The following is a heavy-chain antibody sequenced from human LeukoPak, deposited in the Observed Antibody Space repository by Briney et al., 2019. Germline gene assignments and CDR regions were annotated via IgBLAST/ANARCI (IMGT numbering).Heavy chain of an antibody. V-gene: IGHV3-48*01. D-gene: IGHD3-9*01. CDR1: GFTFSSYS. Sequence: GGSLRLSCAASGFTFSSYSMNWVRQAPGKGLEWVSYISSSSSTIYYADSVKGRFTISRDNSKNTLYLQMNSLRAEDTAVYYCAKGPSYDILTGYRSPLDYWGQGTLVTVSS. CDR3: AKGPSYDILTGYRSPLDY. CDR2: ISSSSSTI. J-gene: IGHJ4*02.